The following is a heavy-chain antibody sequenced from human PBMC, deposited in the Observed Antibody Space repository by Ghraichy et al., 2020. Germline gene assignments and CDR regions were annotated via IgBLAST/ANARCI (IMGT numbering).Heavy chain of an antibody. J-gene: IGHJ2*01. CDR2: IYYSGST. Sequence: LRLSCAVSGGSISSGGYSWSWIRQPPGKGLEWIGYIYYSGSTYYNTSLKSRVTISVDTSKNQFSLKLSSVSAVDTVVYYCARDCSSTSCYYGYGDYPNYWYFDLWGRGTLVTVSS. CDR1: GGSISSGGYS. V-gene: IGHV4-30-4*07. CDR3: ARDCSSTSCYYGYGDYPNYWYFDL. D-gene: IGHD2-2*01.